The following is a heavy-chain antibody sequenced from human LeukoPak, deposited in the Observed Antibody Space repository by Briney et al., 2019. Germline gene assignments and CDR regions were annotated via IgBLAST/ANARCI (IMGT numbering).Heavy chain of an antibody. V-gene: IGHV3-48*03. Sequence: PGGSLRLSCAASGFTFSSYEMYWVRQAPGKGLEWVSYISSSGSTIYYADSVKGRFTISRDNAKNSLYLQMNSLRAEDTAVYYCASITMVRGVISHLLDIWGQGTMVTVSS. D-gene: IGHD3-10*01. CDR1: GFTFSSYE. CDR2: ISSSGSTI. CDR3: ASITMVRGVISHLLDI. J-gene: IGHJ3*02.